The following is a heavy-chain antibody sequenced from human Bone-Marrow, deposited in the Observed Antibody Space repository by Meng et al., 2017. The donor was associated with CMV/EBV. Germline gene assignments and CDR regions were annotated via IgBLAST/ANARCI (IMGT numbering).Heavy chain of an antibody. CDR3: ATSITIFGVPS. V-gene: IGHV3-21*01. CDR2: ISSSSSYI. Sequence: SCAASGFTFSSYSMNWVRQAPGKGLEWVSSISSSSSYIYYADSVKGRFTISRDNAKNSLYLQMNSLRAEDTAVYYCATSITIFGVPSWGQGTLVTVSS. CDR1: GFTFSSYS. D-gene: IGHD3-3*01. J-gene: IGHJ5*02.